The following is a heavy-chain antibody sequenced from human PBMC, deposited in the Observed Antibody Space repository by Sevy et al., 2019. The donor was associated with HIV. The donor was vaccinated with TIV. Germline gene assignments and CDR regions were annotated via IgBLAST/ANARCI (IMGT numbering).Heavy chain of an antibody. D-gene: IGHD2-2*01. Sequence: GGSLRLSCAASGFTFSSYAMHWVRQAPGKGLEWVAVISYDGSNKYYADSVKGRFTISRDNSKNTLYLQMNSLRAEDTAVYYCARDADCSSTSCYPHYWGQRTLVTVSS. CDR1: GFTFSSYA. CDR3: ARDADCSSTSCYPHY. CDR2: ISYDGSNK. J-gene: IGHJ4*02. V-gene: IGHV3-30-3*01.